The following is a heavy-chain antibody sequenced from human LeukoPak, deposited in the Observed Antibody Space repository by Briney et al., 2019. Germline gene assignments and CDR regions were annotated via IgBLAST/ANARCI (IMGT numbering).Heavy chain of an antibody. Sequence: PGGSLRLSCAGSGFTFSNAWMTWVRQAPERGLEWVGRLKSRPAGGTIDYAAPVKGRFTISRDASKNTVYLQMNSLKTEDTAVYYCTTVKGFWGSFDWGQGTLVTVSS. CDR2: LKSRPAGGTI. CDR3: TTVKGFWGSFD. D-gene: IGHD3-16*01. V-gene: IGHV3-15*01. J-gene: IGHJ4*02. CDR1: GFTFSNAW.